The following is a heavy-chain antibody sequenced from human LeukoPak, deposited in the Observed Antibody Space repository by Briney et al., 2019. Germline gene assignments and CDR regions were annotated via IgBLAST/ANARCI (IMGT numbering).Heavy chain of an antibody. J-gene: IGHJ4*02. Sequence: SVKVSCKASGGTFSNYAISWVRQAPGQGLEWMGGIIPLFDTADYAQKFQGRLTITADESTSTAYMELSSLRPEDTAVYYCARDLVGSHTGYSSGAWDYWGQGTLVTVSS. D-gene: IGHD3-9*01. CDR1: GGTFSNYA. V-gene: IGHV1-69*13. CDR3: ARDLVGSHTGYSSGAWDY. CDR2: IIPLFDTA.